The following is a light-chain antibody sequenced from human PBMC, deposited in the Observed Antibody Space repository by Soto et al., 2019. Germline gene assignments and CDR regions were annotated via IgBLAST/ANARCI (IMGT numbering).Light chain of an antibody. CDR1: QSVNSN. CDR2: DAS. Sequence: EIVMTQSPATLSVSPGERATLSCRASQSVNSNLAWYQQKPGQAPRLLIYDASTRATGLPARFSGSGSGTEFTLTISSLQSEDFAVYYCQQYNDRPRTFGQGTKVEIK. V-gene: IGKV3-15*01. CDR3: QQYNDRPRT. J-gene: IGKJ1*01.